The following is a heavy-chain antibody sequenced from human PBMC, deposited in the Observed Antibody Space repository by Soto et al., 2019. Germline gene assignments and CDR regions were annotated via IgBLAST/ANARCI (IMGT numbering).Heavy chain of an antibody. Sequence: SETLSLTCTVSGGSISSSSYYWGWIRQPPGKGLEWIGSIYYSGSTYYNPSLKSRVTISVDTSKNQFSLKLSSVTAADTAVYYCARQLPSSAYYFDYWGQGTLVTVSS. CDR2: IYYSGST. D-gene: IGHD6-6*01. CDR1: GGSISSSSYY. V-gene: IGHV4-39*01. CDR3: ARQLPSSAYYFDY. J-gene: IGHJ4*02.